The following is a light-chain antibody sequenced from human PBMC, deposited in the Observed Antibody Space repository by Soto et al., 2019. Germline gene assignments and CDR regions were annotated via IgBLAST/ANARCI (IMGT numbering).Light chain of an antibody. CDR1: QDIRNE. CDR2: LAS. V-gene: IGKV1-6*02. Sequence: ATQLTQSTSSLSASVGDTVNISCRASQDIRNELGWYQQKAGRAPTLLIYLASNLQSGVPRRFSGSGSGTEFTLTISSLQPEDFSTYYCLQDNNYPLTFGAGTKVDI. J-gene: IGKJ3*01. CDR3: LQDNNYPLT.